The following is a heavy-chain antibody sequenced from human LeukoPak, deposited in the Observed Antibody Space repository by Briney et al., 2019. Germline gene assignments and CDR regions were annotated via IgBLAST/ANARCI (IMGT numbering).Heavy chain of an antibody. CDR3: ASRRITMGD. Sequence: GGSLRLSCAASGFTFSNYGMHWVRQAPGKGLEWVAVIWYDGSNKYYADSVKGRFTISRDNSKNTLYLQMNSLRAEDTAVYYCASRRITMGDWGQGTLVTVSS. D-gene: IGHD3-10*01. V-gene: IGHV3-33*01. CDR2: IWYDGSNK. CDR1: GFTFSNYG. J-gene: IGHJ4*02.